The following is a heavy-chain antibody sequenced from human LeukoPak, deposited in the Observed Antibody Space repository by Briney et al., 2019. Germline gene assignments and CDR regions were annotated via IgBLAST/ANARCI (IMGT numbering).Heavy chain of an antibody. CDR3: ARPRYYYDSSGYLFDY. D-gene: IGHD3-22*01. CDR2: IYYSGST. V-gene: IGHV4-39*07. CDR1: GGSISSSSYY. J-gene: IGHJ4*02. Sequence: PSESLSLTCTVSGGSISSSSYYWGWIRQPPGKWLEWSGSIYYSGSTYYNPSLKRRVTISVDTSKNQFSLKLSSVPAADTAVYYCARPRYYYDSSGYLFDYWGQGTLVTVSS.